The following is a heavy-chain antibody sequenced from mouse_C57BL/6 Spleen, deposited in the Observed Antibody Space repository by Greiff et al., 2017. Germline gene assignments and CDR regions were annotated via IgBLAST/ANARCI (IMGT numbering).Heavy chain of an antibody. CDR3: TRSYYDYDGTSY. V-gene: IGHV5-9-1*02. Sequence: EVKVVESGEGLVKPGGSLKLSCAASGFTFSSYAMSWVRQTPEKRLEWVAYISSGGDYIYYADTVKGRFTISRDNARNTLYLQMSSLKSEDTAMYYCTRSYYDYDGTSYWGQGTLVTVSA. CDR2: ISSGGDYI. D-gene: IGHD2-4*01. J-gene: IGHJ3*01. CDR1: GFTFSSYA.